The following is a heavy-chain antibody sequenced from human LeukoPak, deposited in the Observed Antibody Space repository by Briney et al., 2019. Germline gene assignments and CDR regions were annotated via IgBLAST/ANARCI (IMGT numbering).Heavy chain of an antibody. CDR3: ARDSQIDYVFDY. J-gene: IGHJ4*02. Sequence: GGSLRLSCAASGFTFSSYGMHWVRQAPGKGLEWVAVIWYDGSNKYYADSVKGRFTVSRDNSKNTLYLQMNSLRAEDTAVYYCARDSQIDYVFDYGGQGPLVTVSS. D-gene: IGHD4-17*01. V-gene: IGHV3-33*01. CDR1: GFTFSSYG. CDR2: IWYDGSNK.